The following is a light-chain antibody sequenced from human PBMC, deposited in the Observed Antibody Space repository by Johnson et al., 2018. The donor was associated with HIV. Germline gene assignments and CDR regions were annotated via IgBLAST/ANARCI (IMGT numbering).Light chain of an antibody. Sequence: QSMLTQPPSVSAAPGQKVTISCSGSSSTIGSNYVSWYQLLPGTPPKLLIFKNNERPSGIPDRFSGSKSGTSATLGITGLQTGDEADYYCGTWDTSLSAGGVFGTGTKVTVL. CDR3: GTWDTSLSAGGV. CDR2: KNN. V-gene: IGLV1-51*02. CDR1: SSTIGSNY. J-gene: IGLJ1*01.